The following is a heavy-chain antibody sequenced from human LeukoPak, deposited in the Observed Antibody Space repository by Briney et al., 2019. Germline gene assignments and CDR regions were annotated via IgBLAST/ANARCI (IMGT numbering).Heavy chain of an antibody. D-gene: IGHD2-2*02. CDR1: GFTFSSYT. V-gene: IGHV3-30-3*01. Sequence: GGSLRLSCAASGFTFSSYTMHWVRQAPGKGLEWVAVISYDGSNKYYADSVKGRFTISRDNSKNTLYLQMNSLRPEDTAVYYCARDFGQYCSSTSCYIPWQSDYWGQGTLVTVSS. J-gene: IGHJ4*02. CDR3: ARDFGQYCSSTSCYIPWQSDY. CDR2: ISYDGSNK.